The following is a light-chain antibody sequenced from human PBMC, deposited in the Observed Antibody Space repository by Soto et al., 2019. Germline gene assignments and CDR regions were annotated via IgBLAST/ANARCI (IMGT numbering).Light chain of an antibody. V-gene: IGLV1-44*01. CDR2: SNN. CDR1: SSDIGSNN. J-gene: IGLJ1*01. CDR3: AAWDDSLDGYV. Sequence: QSVLTQPPSASGTPGQRVTISCSGSSSDIGSNNVNWYQQLPGAAPKLLIHSNNQRPSGVPDRLSGSKSGTSASLAISGLQSEDEADYYRAAWDDSLDGYVFGTGTKVTVL.